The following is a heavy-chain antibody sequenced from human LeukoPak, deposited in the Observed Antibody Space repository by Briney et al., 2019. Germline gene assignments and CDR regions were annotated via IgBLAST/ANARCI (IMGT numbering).Heavy chain of an antibody. CDR3: ASGLGDLTPFDR. CDR1: GYSISSGYY. Sequence: SETLSLTCTVSGYSISSGYYWGWIRQSPGKGLEWIGEINHTGSTIYNPSLKSRVIMSVDMSSNQFSLKLSSVTAADTAVYYCASGLGDLTPFDRWGQGTLVTVSS. J-gene: IGHJ4*02. CDR2: INHTGST. V-gene: IGHV4-38-2*02. D-gene: IGHD3-10*01.